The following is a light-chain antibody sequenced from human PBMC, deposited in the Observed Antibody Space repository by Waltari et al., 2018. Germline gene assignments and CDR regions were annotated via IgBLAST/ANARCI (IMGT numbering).Light chain of an antibody. V-gene: IGLV3-21*02. J-gene: IGLJ3*02. CDR3: QVFDSPTDHQV. CDR1: NIGSKS. Sequence: SYELTPPPSVSVAPGQTARISCEGNNIGSKSTQWYQQKPGQAPVQVVFHDTGRPAGFPGRFSGSKSGNTATLTITRIEAGDEADYYCQVFDSPTDHQVFGGGTKVTVL. CDR2: HDT.